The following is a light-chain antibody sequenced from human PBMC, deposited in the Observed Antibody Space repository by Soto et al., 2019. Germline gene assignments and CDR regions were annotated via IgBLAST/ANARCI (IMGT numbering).Light chain of an antibody. CDR3: QSYDSSLSGYV. Sequence: QPMLTQPPSVSGAPGQRVTISCTGSSSNIGAGYDVHWYQHLPGTAPKLLIYGNNNRPSGVPDRFSGSKSGTSASLAITGLQAEDEADYYCQSYDSSLSGYVFGTGTQLTVL. CDR1: SSNIGAGYD. CDR2: GNN. V-gene: IGLV1-40*01. J-gene: IGLJ1*01.